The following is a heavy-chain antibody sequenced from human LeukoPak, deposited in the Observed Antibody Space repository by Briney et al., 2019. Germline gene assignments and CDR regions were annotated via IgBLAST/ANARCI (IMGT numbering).Heavy chain of an antibody. CDR1: GDSISSYY. D-gene: IGHD6-19*01. J-gene: IGHJ4*02. CDR3: AREQYYFDY. CDR2: IYYSGTT. Sequence: KASETLSLTCTVSGDSISSYYWSWLRQPPGKGLEWIGYIYYSGTTNYNPSLKSRVTISVDTSKNQFSLKLSSVTAADTAVYYCAREQYYFDYWGQGTLVTVSS. V-gene: IGHV4-59*01.